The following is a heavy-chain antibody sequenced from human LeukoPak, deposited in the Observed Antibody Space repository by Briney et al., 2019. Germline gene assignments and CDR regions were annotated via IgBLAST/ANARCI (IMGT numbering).Heavy chain of an antibody. CDR3: GAENTLCTNGVCYQPPNSGNWFDP. J-gene: IGHJ5*02. CDR2: IVVGSGNT. V-gene: IGHV1-58*01. CDR1: GFTFTSSA. D-gene: IGHD2-8*01. Sequence: GASVKVSCKASGFTFTSSAVQWVRQARGQRLEWIGWIVVGSGNTNYAQKFQERVTITRDMSTSTAYMELSSLRSEDTAVYYCGAENTLCTNGVCYQPPNSGNWFDPWGQGTLVTVSS.